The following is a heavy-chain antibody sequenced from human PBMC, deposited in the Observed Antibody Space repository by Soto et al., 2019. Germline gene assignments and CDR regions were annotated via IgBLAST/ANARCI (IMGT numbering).Heavy chain of an antibody. CDR3: ARLNKPGWFDP. V-gene: IGHV4-39*01. J-gene: IGHJ5*02. CDR2: MFYTGST. Sequence: SETLSLTCTLSGGSIISRSYYWGWVRQSPGKGLEWIGSMFYTGSTYYNPSLKSRVTISADTSKNQFPLNLSSVTAADTAVYYCARLNKPGWFDPWGQGTLVTVSS. CDR1: GGSIISRSYY.